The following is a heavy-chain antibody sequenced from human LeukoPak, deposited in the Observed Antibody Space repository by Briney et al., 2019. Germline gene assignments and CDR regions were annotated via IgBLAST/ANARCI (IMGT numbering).Heavy chain of an antibody. CDR1: GFTFSDYY. D-gene: IGHD1-26*01. CDR2: VSETGSGT. CDR3: ARDLYSGSSPFDF. Sequence: GGSLRLSCAASGFTFSDYYMSWVRQVPGKGLEWVSYVSETGSGTDYVDSEKGRFTISRDNAKNSLYLQMYSLRAEDTAAYYCARDLYSGSSPFDFWGQGTLVTVSS. J-gene: IGHJ4*02. V-gene: IGHV3-11*06.